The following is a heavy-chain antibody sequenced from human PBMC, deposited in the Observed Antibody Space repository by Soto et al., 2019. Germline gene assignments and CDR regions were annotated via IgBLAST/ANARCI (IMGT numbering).Heavy chain of an antibody. CDR3: ARGHRVSYDGSPRSLDY. CDR1: GYSFTSYG. CDR2: ISAYNGHT. J-gene: IGHJ4*02. V-gene: IGHV1-18*01. D-gene: IGHD3-22*01. Sequence: QVQLVQSGAEVKKPGASVKVSCKASGYSFTSYGFSWVRQAPGQGLEWLGWISAYNGHTNYAQNLQDRVTMTTDTSTGTVYMDLRSLRSDDTAVYYCARGHRVSYDGSPRSLDYWGQGTLVTVSS.